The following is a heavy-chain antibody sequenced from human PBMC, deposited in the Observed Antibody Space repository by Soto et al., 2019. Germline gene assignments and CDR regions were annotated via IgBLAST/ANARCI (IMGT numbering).Heavy chain of an antibody. D-gene: IGHD4-17*01. Sequence: QVQLVESGGGVVQPGKSLRLSCAASGFTFSSYGMHWVSQAPGKGLEWGAVIWYDGSNKYYADSLKGRLTISRDNYKNTLYLQMTSLRAEDTAVYDCARDDYCGNSGVFDNWGQGTLVTVSS. V-gene: IGHV3-33*01. CDR1: GFTFSSYG. CDR3: ARDDYCGNSGVFDN. CDR2: IWYDGSNK. J-gene: IGHJ4*02.